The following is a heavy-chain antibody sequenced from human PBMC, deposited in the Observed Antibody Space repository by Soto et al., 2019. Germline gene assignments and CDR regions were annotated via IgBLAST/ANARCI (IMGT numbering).Heavy chain of an antibody. V-gene: IGHV3-30*18. D-gene: IGHD6-13*01. Sequence: QVQLVESGGGVVQPGRSLRLSCAASGFTFSSYGMHWVRQAPGKGLEWVAVISYDGSNKYYADSVKGRFTISRDNSKNTLYRQLNSLRAEDTAVYYCGKAGGIAPAGRNCFAPWGQGTLFTVSS. J-gene: IGHJ5*02. CDR1: GFTFSSYG. CDR3: GKAGGIAPAGRNCFAP. CDR2: ISYDGSNK.